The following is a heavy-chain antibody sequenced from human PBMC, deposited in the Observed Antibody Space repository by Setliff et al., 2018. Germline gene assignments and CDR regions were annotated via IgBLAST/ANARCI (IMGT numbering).Heavy chain of an antibody. V-gene: IGHV7-4-1*02. D-gene: IGHD4-17*01. CDR3: ARADHLVTTTFDY. Sequence: ASVKVSCKASGYSLSNYVMNWVRQAPGQGLEWMGWINTKTGDPTYAQGYTGHFAFSLDTSDSATYLDISNLKAEDTATYYCARADHLVTTTFDYWGQGTLVTAPQ. J-gene: IGHJ4*01. CDR2: INTKTGDP. CDR1: GYSLSNYV.